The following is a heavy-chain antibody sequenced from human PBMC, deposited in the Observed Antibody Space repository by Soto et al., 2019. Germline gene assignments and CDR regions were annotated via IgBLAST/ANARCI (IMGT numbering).Heavy chain of an antibody. Sequence: SETLSLTCTVSGGSISSSSYYWGWIRQPPGKGLEWIGSIYYSGSTYYNPSLKSRVTISVDTSKNQFSLKLSSVTAADTAVYYCARHIHHHGSSLLDYWGQGTLVTVSS. J-gene: IGHJ4*02. D-gene: IGHD5-18*01. CDR3: ARHIHHHGSSLLDY. CDR1: GGSISSSSYY. CDR2: IYYSGST. V-gene: IGHV4-39*01.